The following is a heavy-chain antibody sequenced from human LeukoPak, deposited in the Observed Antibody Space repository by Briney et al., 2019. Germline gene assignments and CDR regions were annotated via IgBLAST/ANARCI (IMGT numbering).Heavy chain of an antibody. CDR2: TRNKANSYTT. CDR1: GLTFGDHH. CDR3: AKDRRYSSSPSIPDY. J-gene: IGHJ4*02. V-gene: IGHV3-72*01. D-gene: IGHD6-6*01. Sequence: GGSLRLSCAASGLTFGDHHMDWVRQAPGKGLEWVGRTRNKANSYTTEYAASVKGRFTISRDDSKNSLYLQMNSLKTEDTAVYYCAKDRRYSSSPSIPDYWGQGTLVTVSS.